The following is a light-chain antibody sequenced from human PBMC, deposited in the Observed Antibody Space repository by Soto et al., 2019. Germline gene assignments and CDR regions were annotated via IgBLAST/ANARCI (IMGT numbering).Light chain of an antibody. J-gene: IGKJ1*01. CDR3: QQYGSSPRT. V-gene: IGKV3-20*01. Sequence: EIVLPQSPGPLSLSAGERSTLSCMASQSVSNNYLAWYQQKPGQAPRLLIYGASSRATGIPDRFSGSGSGTDFTLTISRLEPEDFAVYYCQQYGSSPRTFGQGTKVDIK. CDR2: GAS. CDR1: QSVSNNY.